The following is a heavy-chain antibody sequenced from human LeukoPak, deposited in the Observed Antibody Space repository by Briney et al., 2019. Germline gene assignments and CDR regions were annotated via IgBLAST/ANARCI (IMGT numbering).Heavy chain of an antibody. CDR1: GFTFSSYW. V-gene: IGHV3-7*01. Sequence: GGSLRLSCAASGFTFSSYWMSWVRQAPGKGLEWVANIKQDGSEKYYVDSVKGRFTISRDNAKNSLYLHMNSLRAEDTAIYYCARPYYYSSGSHPFWGQGTLVTVSS. CDR2: IKQDGSEK. CDR3: ARPYYYSSGSHPF. J-gene: IGHJ4*02. D-gene: IGHD3-10*01.